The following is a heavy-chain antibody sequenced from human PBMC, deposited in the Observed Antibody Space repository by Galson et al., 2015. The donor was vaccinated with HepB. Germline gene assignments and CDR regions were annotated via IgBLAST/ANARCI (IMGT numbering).Heavy chain of an antibody. D-gene: IGHD6-13*01. CDR2: ISYDGSNK. CDR1: GFTFSSYA. V-gene: IGHV3-30*04. CDR3: ARGGSSSSWPFDY. J-gene: IGHJ4*02. Sequence: SLRLSCAASGFTFSSYAMHWVRQAPGKGLEWVAVISYDGSNKYYADSVKGRFTISRDNSKNTLYLQMNSLRAEDTAVYYCARGGSSSSWPFDYWGQGTLVTVSS.